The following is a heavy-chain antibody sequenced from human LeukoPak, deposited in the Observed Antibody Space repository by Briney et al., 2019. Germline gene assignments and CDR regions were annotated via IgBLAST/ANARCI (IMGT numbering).Heavy chain of an antibody. Sequence: SENLSLTCAVYGGSFSGYYWSWIRQPPGKGLEWIGEINHSGTTNSNPSLKSRVTISVDTSKNQFSLKLSSVTAADTAVYYCARLLTMVRGVMADYWGQGTLVTVSS. V-gene: IGHV4-34*01. CDR3: ARLLTMVRGVMADY. J-gene: IGHJ4*02. CDR2: INHSGTT. CDR1: GGSFSGYY. D-gene: IGHD3-10*01.